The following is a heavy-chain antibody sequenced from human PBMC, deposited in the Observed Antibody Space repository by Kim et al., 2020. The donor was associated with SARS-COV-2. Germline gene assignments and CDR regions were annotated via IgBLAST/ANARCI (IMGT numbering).Heavy chain of an antibody. CDR3: ARVSPPFPDYGDRDY. V-gene: IGHV4-31*02. J-gene: IGHJ4*02. Sequence: PSLKSRPTISVDTSKNQFSLKLSSVTAADTAVYYCARVSPPFPDYGDRDYWGQGTLVTVSS. D-gene: IGHD4-17*01.